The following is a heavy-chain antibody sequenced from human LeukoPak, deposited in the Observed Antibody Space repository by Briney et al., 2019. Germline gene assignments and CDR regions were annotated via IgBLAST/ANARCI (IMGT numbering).Heavy chain of an antibody. D-gene: IGHD3-22*01. V-gene: IGHV4-59*08. CDR2: IYYSGST. CDR1: GGSISSYY. Sequence: SETLSLTCTVSGGSISSYYWSWIRQPPGKGLEWIGYIYYSGSTNYNPSLKSRVTISVDTSKNQFSLKLSSVTAADTAVYYCPRHQYYYETDYWGQGTLVTVSS. CDR3: PRHQYYYETDY. J-gene: IGHJ4*02.